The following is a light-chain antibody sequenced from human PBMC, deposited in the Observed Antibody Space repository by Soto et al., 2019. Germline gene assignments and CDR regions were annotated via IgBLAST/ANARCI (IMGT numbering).Light chain of an antibody. V-gene: IGKV3-15*01. CDR1: QSVGTK. J-gene: IGKJ4*01. Sequence: IVMTQSPATLSVSPGERANLSCRASQSVGTKLAWYQQTPGQAPRLHIYGASNRATGVPARISGSVSGTEFTLTIASLQSEDFAVYYCQHYNNWPLTFGGGTKVDIK. CDR3: QHYNNWPLT. CDR2: GAS.